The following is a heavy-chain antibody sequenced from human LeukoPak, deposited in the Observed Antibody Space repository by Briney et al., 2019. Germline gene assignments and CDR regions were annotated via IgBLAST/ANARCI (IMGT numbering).Heavy chain of an antibody. V-gene: IGHV4-59*12. CDR2: IYYSGST. J-gene: IGHJ6*02. Sequence: SETLSLTCTVSGGSISSYYWSWIRQPPGKGLEWIGYIYYSGSTNYNPSLKSRVTISVDTSKNQFSLKLSSVTAADTAVYYCARVSMVRGYGKDVWGQGTTVTVSS. CDR3: ARVSMVRGYGKDV. D-gene: IGHD3-10*01. CDR1: GGSISSYY.